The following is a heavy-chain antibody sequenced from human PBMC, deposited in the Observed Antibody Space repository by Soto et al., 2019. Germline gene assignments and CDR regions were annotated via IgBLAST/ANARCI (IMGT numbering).Heavy chain of an antibody. J-gene: IGHJ3*02. CDR2: TYYRSKWYN. CDR1: GDSVSGNSAA. D-gene: IGHD6-6*01. CDR3: ARVSSSSPDAFDI. Sequence: SQTLSRACAISGDSVSGNSAAWNWIRQSPSRGLEWLGRTYYRSKWYNDYAVSVKSRITINPDTSKNQFSLQLNSVTPEDTAVYYCARVSSSSPDAFDIWGQGTMVTVSS. V-gene: IGHV6-1*01.